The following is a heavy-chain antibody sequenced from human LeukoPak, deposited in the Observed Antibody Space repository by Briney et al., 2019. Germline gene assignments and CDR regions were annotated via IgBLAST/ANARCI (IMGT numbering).Heavy chain of an antibody. CDR3: ARGLSFGKPQTPLDY. J-gene: IGHJ4*02. V-gene: IGHV3-30*02. D-gene: IGHD1-14*01. Sequence: PGGSLRLSCAASGFTFSSYGMHWVRQAPGKGLEWVAFIRYDGSNKYYADSVKGRFTISRDNSKNTLYLQMNSLRAEDTAVYYCARGLSFGKPQTPLDYWGQGTLVTVSS. CDR1: GFTFSSYG. CDR2: IRYDGSNK.